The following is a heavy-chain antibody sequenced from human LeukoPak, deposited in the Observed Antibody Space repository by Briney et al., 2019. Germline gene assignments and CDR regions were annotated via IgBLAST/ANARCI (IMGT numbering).Heavy chain of an antibody. D-gene: IGHD4-17*01. V-gene: IGHV3-30*02. Sequence: GGSLRLSCAASGFRFSGYGMHWVRQVPGKGLEWLAFIRYDGSTKFYTDSVKGRFAISRDNSKNTLSLQMNSLRTEDTAVYYCAALHTGTFVDYWGQGTLVTVSS. J-gene: IGHJ4*02. CDR2: IRYDGSTK. CDR3: AALHTGTFVDY. CDR1: GFRFSGYG.